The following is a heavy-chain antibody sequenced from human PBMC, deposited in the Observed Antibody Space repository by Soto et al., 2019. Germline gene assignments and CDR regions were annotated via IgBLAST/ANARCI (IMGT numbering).Heavy chain of an antibody. D-gene: IGHD1-26*01. CDR1: GESFSGYY. V-gene: IGHV4-34*01. Sequence: SETLSLTCVVSGESFSGYYWSWIRQTPGMGLEWIGEVDHRGSTTYNPSLKNRASISIDSSKNLFSLELTSVTAADTALYFCARYAYGKSLYGVDVWGQGTTVTVSS. CDR2: VDHRGST. J-gene: IGHJ6*02. CDR3: ARYAYGKSLYGVDV.